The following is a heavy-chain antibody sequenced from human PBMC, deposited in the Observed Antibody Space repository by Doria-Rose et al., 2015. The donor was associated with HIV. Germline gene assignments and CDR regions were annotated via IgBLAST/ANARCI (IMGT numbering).Heavy chain of an antibody. CDR2: INHSGST. CDR1: GGSFSGYY. V-gene: IGHV4-34*01. CDR3: ARGLLRGGWNDVDYYYGMDV. D-gene: IGHD1-1*01. J-gene: IGHJ6*02. Sequence: QVQLQQWGAGLVKPSETLSLTRAVFGGSFSGYYWSWIRQPPGKGLEWIGEINHSGSTNYKTYLKSRVTISLDTSKNLFSLKLSSVTAADTAVYYCARGLLRGGWNDVDYYYGMDVWGQGTTVTVSS.